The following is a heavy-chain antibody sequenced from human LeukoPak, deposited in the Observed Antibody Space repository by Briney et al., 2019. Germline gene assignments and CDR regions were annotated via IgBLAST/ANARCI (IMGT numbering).Heavy chain of an antibody. V-gene: IGHV4-61*01. Sequence: PSETLSLTCTVSGGSVSSASYYWSWIRQPPGKGLEYIGYIYYSGSTNYNPSLKSRVTISVDTSKSQFSLKLRSVTAADTAVYYCARDTVRGDGYNYDSWGQGILVTVSS. CDR2: IYYSGST. CDR1: GGSVSSASYY. D-gene: IGHD5-24*01. J-gene: IGHJ5*01. CDR3: ARDTVRGDGYNYDS.